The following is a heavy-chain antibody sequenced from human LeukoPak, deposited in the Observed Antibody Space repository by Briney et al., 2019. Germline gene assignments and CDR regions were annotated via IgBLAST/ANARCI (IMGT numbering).Heavy chain of an antibody. CDR1: GGSFSGYY. CDR3: ARGGSGGWYGTHYYYYGMDV. V-gene: IGHV4-34*01. J-gene: IGHJ6*02. Sequence: PSETLSLTCAVYGGSFSGYYWSWIRQPPGKGLEWIGEINHSGSTNYNPSLKSRVTISVDTSKNQFSLKLSSVTAADTAVYYCARGGSGGWYGTHYYYYGMDVWGQGTTVTVSS. CDR2: INHSGST. D-gene: IGHD6-19*01.